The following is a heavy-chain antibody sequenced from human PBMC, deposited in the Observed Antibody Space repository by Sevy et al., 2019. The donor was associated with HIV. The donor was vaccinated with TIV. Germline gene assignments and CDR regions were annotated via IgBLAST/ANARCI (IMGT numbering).Heavy chain of an antibody. CDR3: ARDSRRWLQLPDAFDI. J-gene: IGHJ3*02. Sequence: GGSLRLSCTASGFTFASYSMNWVRKTPGKGLEWVSCINIRSTDIKYADSVRGRFTISRDNAKNSLYLQMDSLRAEDTAVYYCARDSRRWLQLPDAFDIWGRGTMVTV. CDR1: GFTFASYS. V-gene: IGHV3-21*01. CDR2: INIRSTDI. D-gene: IGHD1-1*01.